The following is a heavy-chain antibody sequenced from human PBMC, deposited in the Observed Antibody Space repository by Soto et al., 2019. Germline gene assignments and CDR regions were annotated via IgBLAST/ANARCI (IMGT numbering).Heavy chain of an antibody. V-gene: IGHV4-30-4*01. J-gene: IGHJ4*02. D-gene: IGHD4-17*01. CDR2: IYYGGTT. CDR1: GGSISSGDYY. Sequence: SETLSLTCTVSGGSISSGDYYWSWIRQPPGKGLEWIGYIYYGGTTYYNPSLKSRVTISVDTSKNQFSLRLNSVTAADTAVYYCASRMYGSNAFFDTWGQGTLVTVSS. CDR3: ASRMYGSNAFFDT.